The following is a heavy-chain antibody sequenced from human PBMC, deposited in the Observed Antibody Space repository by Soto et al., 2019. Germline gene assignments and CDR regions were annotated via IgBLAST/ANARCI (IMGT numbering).Heavy chain of an antibody. CDR1: GGSISSYY. V-gene: IGHV4-59*08. D-gene: IGHD3-10*01. J-gene: IGHJ6*02. CDR3: ARQGFGPLHGLVDV. Sequence: QVQLQESGPGLVKPSETLSLSCTVSGGSISSYYWSWFRQSPGKRMEWIGYVHHSWGSSYNPSLPGRVAISLDTSNSQFSLKVTSVTATDTAVYYCARQGFGPLHGLVDVWGHGTTVTVSS. CDR2: VHHSWGS.